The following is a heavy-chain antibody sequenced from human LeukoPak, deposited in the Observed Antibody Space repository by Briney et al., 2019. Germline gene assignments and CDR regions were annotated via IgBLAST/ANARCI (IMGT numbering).Heavy chain of an antibody. CDR3: AKDPDPPRSWFDP. J-gene: IGHJ5*02. V-gene: IGHV3-23*01. CDR2: ISGSGDIT. Sequence: GGSLRLSCAASGFTFNYYAMSWVCQAPGKGLEWVSAISGSGDITYYADSVKGRFTISRYNSKNTLYLQMNGLRADDTSLYYCAKDPDPPRSWFDPWGQGTLVTVSS. CDR1: GFTFNYYA.